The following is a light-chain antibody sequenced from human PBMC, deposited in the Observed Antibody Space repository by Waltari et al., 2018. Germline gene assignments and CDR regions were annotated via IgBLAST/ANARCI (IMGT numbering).Light chain of an antibody. CDR3: QQYITRPVT. Sequence: DIVMTQSPDSLAVSLGERATINCKSSQTVMYFSNNKDYLAWYQQKPGQPPKLLIYLASTRESGVPDRFSGSGSATNFTLTINSLQAEDVAVYWCQQYITRPVTFGQGTRLEIK. V-gene: IGKV4-1*01. CDR2: LAS. CDR1: QTVMYFSNNKDY. J-gene: IGKJ5*01.